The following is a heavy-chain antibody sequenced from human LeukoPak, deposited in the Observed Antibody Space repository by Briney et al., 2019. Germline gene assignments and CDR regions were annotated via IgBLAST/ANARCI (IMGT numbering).Heavy chain of an antibody. CDR3: ASGDGYNLDYYYYYMDV. D-gene: IGHD5-24*01. V-gene: IGHV4-39*01. CDR1: GGSISSSSYY. Sequence: PSETLSLTCTVSGGSISSSSYYWGWIRQPPGKGLEGIGSMYYSGSTYYNPSRKSRVTISVDTSNTQFSLKLSSVTAADTAVYYCASGDGYNLDYYYYYMDVWGKGTTVTVSS. J-gene: IGHJ6*03. CDR2: MYYSGST.